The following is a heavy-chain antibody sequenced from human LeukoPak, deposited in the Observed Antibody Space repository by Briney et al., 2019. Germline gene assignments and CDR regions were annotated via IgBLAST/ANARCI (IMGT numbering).Heavy chain of an antibody. V-gene: IGHV3-74*01. Sequence: GGSLRLSCAASGFTFSSYWMHWVRQAPGKGLVWVSRINSDGSSTSYADSVKGRFTISRDNAKNTLYLQMNSLRAEDTAVYYCASSGWSSPFDYWGQGTLVTVCS. CDR3: ASSGWSSPFDY. J-gene: IGHJ4*02. D-gene: IGHD6-19*01. CDR1: GFTFSSYW. CDR2: INSDGSST.